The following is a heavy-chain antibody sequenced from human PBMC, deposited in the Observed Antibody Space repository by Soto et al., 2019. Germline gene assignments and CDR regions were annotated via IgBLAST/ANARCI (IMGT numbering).Heavy chain of an antibody. J-gene: IGHJ4*02. CDR1: GFTFSSYA. CDR2: ISGSGGST. D-gene: IGHD6-19*01. V-gene: IGHV3-23*01. Sequence: GGSLRLSCAASGFTFSSYAMSWVRQAPGKGLEWVSAISGSGGSTYYADSVKGRFTISRDNSKNTLYLQMNSLRAEDTAVYYCAKAYSSGWYGSGYFDDWRQGILVTV. CDR3: AKAYSSGWYGSGYFDD.